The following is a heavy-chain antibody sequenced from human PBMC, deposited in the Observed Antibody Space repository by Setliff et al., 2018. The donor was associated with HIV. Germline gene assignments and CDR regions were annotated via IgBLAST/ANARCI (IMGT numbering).Heavy chain of an antibody. V-gene: IGHV4-34*01. Sequence: PSETLSLTCAVYGGSFSGYYWSWIRQSPGKGLEWIGEINHSGSTKYNPSLKSRVTISVDTSKNQFSLKLSSVTAADTAVYYCARRGAYYDILTGYRSHYFDYWGQGTLVTVSS. J-gene: IGHJ4*02. CDR2: INHSGST. CDR1: GGSFSGYY. D-gene: IGHD3-9*01. CDR3: ARRGAYYDILTGYRSHYFDY.